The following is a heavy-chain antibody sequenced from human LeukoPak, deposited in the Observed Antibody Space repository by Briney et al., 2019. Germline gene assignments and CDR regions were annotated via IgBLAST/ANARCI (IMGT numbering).Heavy chain of an antibody. D-gene: IGHD4-17*01. CDR1: GFTFSSYS. V-gene: IGHV3-48*01. CDR3: ARVAERFTVTRSWFDP. J-gene: IGHJ5*02. Sequence: GVSLRLSCAASGFTFSSYSMNWVRQAPGKGLEWVSYISSSSSTIYYADSVKGRFTISRDNAKNSLYLQMNSLRAEDTAVYYCARVAERFTVTRSWFDPWGQGTLVTVSS. CDR2: ISSSSSTI.